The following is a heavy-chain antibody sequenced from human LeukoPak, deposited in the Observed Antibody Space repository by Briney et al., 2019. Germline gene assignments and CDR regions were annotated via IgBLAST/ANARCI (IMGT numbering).Heavy chain of an antibody. CDR3: ATDTVNWFDP. D-gene: IGHD4-17*01. J-gene: IGHJ5*02. CDR2: INHSGST. Sequence: KPSETLSLTCAVYGGSFSGYYWSWIRQPPGKGLEWIGEINHSGSTNYNPSLKSRVTISVDTSKNQFSLKLSSVTAADTAVYYCATDTVNWFDPWGQGTLVTVSS. CDR1: GGSFSGYY. V-gene: IGHV4-34*01.